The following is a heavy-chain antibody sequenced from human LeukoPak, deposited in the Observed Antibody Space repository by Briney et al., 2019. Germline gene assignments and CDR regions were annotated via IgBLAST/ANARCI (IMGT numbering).Heavy chain of an antibody. CDR3: AKDRIAAAGTLDY. CDR2: IRYDGSNK. Sequence: GGSLRLSCAASGFTFSSYGMHWVRQAPGKGLEWVAFIRYDGSNKYYADSVEGRFTISRDNSKNTLYLQMNSLRAEDTAVYYCAKDRIAAAGTLDYWGQGTLVTVSS. J-gene: IGHJ4*02. D-gene: IGHD6-13*01. V-gene: IGHV3-30*02. CDR1: GFTFSSYG.